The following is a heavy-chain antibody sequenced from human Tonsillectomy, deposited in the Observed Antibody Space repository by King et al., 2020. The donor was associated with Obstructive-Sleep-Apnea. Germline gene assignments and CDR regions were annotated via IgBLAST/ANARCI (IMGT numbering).Heavy chain of an antibody. Sequence: VQLVESGGGLVQPGGSLRLSCAASGFTFSSYVMSWVRQAPGKGLEWVSAISGSGGSTYYADSVKGRFTISRDNSKNTLYLQMNSLRAEDTAVYYCAKGPVCSSSSCYSSTDAFDIWGQGTMVTVSS. V-gene: IGHV3-23*04. CDR2: ISGSGGST. J-gene: IGHJ3*02. CDR3: AKGPVCSSSSCYSSTDAFDI. D-gene: IGHD2-2*01. CDR1: GFTFSSYV.